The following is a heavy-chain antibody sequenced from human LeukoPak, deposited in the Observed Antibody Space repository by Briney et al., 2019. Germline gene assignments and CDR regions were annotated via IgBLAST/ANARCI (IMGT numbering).Heavy chain of an antibody. D-gene: IGHD4-17*01. V-gene: IGHV3-30-3*01. Sequence: PGGSPRLSCVASGFAFSSYTMHWVRQAPGKGLEWVATISYDGDNKYYADSLRGRFTISGDNSKNTLYLQMNSLRLEDTAVYYCARGRNVVTTSGYFDYWGQGTLVTVSS. CDR2: ISYDGDNK. J-gene: IGHJ4*02. CDR3: ARGRNVVTTSGYFDY. CDR1: GFAFSSYT.